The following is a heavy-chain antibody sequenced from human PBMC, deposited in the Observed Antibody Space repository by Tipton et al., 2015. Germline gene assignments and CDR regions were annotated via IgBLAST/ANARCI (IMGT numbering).Heavy chain of an antibody. CDR1: DGFISSSSHY. J-gene: IGHJ3*02. V-gene: IGHV4-39*07. CDR2: ISHGGST. D-gene: IGHD3-22*01. Sequence: TLSLTCTVSDGFISSSSHYWGWIRQPPGRGLEWIGTISHGGSTYYKPSLKSRVTISIDTSKNQFSLKLSSVTAADTAVYYCARGTKWLLLLKAFDIWGQGTMVTVSS. CDR3: ARGTKWLLLLKAFDI.